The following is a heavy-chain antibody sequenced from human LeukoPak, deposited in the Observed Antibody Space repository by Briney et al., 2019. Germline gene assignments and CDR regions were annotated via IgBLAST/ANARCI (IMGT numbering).Heavy chain of an antibody. CDR2: ISGSGGST. CDR3: AKSGRDYPYYFDY. CDR1: GFTFSSYA. Sequence: GGSLRLSCVASGFTFSSYAMSWVRQAPGKRLEWVSAISGSGGSTYYADSVKGRFTISRDNSKNTLYLQMNSLRAEDTAVYYCAKSGRDYPYYFDYWGQGTLVTVSS. D-gene: IGHD4-17*01. V-gene: IGHV3-23*01. J-gene: IGHJ4*02.